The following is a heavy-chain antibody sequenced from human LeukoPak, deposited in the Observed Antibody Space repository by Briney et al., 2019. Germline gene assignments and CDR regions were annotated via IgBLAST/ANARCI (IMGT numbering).Heavy chain of an antibody. V-gene: IGHV4-59*01. D-gene: IGHD6-13*01. CDR2: IYYSGST. CDR1: GGSISSYY. Sequence: SETLPLTCTVSGGSISSYYWSWIRQPPGKGLEWIGYIYYSGSTNYNPSLKSRVTISVDTSKNQFSLKLSSVTAADTALYYCARSSSWYGTNYWGQGTLVTVSS. J-gene: IGHJ4*02. CDR3: ARSSSWYGTNY.